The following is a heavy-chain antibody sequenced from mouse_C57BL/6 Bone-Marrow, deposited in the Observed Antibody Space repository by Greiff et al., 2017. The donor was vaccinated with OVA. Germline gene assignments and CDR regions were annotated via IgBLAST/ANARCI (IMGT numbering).Heavy chain of an antibody. D-gene: IGHD2-3*01. CDR1: GFTFSDYY. J-gene: IGHJ1*03. Sequence: EVQLVESEGGLVQPGSSMKLSCTASGFTFSDYYMAWVRQVPEKGLEWVANINYDGSSTYYLDSLKSRFIISRDNAKNILYLQMSSLKSEDTATYYCAREGDGYYRYFDVWGTGTTVTVSS. CDR3: AREGDGYYRYFDV. V-gene: IGHV5-16*01. CDR2: INYDGSST.